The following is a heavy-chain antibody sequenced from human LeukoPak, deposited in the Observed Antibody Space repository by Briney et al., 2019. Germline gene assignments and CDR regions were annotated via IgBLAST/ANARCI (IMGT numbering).Heavy chain of an antibody. Sequence: ASVKVSCKASGYTFTSYYMHWVRQAPGQGLEWMGIINPRGGSTSSAQKFQGRVTMTRDTSTSTVYMELSSLRSEDTAVYYCARESRSSDFDYWGQGTLVTVSS. J-gene: IGHJ4*02. CDR2: INPRGGST. CDR1: GYTFTSYY. CDR3: ARESRSSDFDY. V-gene: IGHV1-46*01. D-gene: IGHD6-6*01.